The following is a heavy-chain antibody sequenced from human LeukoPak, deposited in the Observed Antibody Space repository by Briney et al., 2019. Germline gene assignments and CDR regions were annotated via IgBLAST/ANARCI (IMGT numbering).Heavy chain of an antibody. J-gene: IGHJ4*02. CDR2: FDPEDGET. Sequence: ASVKVSCKVSGYTLTELSMHWVRQAPGKGLEWMGGFDPEDGETIYAQKFQGRVTMTEDTSTDTAYMELSSLRSEDTAVYYCATVGENYYGSGSLRAFDYWGQGTLATVSS. D-gene: IGHD3-10*01. V-gene: IGHV1-24*01. CDR3: ATVGENYYGSGSLRAFDY. CDR1: GYTLTELS.